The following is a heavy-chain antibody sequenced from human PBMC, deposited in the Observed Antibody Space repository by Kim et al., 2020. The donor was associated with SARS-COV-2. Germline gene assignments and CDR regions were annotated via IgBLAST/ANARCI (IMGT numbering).Heavy chain of an antibody. V-gene: IGHV3-9*01. CDR2: ISWNSGSI. D-gene: IGHD1-26*01. J-gene: IGHJ4*02. CDR3: AKDLGAY. CDR1: GFTFDDYA. Sequence: GGSLRLSCAASGFTFDDYAMHWVRQAPGKGLEWVSGISWNSGSIGYADSVKGRFTISRDNAKNSLYLQMNSLRAEDTALYYCAKDLGAYWGQGTLVTVSS.